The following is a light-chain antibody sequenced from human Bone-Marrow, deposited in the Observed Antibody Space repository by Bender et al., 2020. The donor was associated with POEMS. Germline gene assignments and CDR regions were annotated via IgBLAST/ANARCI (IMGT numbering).Light chain of an antibody. V-gene: IGLV3-1*01. CDR2: QDN. Sequence: SYELTQPHSVSVSPGQTVSITCSGDKLGEKYASWYQQNPGQSPALVIYQDNKRPSGSPERFSGSNSGNTASLTISGLQVEDEDDYFCYSFTVTNTPFVFGRGTAVTVL. CDR3: YSFTVTNTPFV. CDR1: KLGEKY. J-gene: IGLJ1*01.